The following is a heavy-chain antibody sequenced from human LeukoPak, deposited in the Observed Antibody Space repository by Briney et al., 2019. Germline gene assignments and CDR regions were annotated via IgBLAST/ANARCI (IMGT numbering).Heavy chain of an antibody. V-gene: IGHV3-74*01. CDR2: INSGGSST. CDR1: GFTLSSYC. CDR3: TRGGSYPIVEF. J-gene: IGHJ3*01. Sequence: PGGSLRLSCAASGFTLSSYCMHWVRQAPGKGLVWVSRINSGGSSTRYADSVKGRFTISRDNTKNTLYLQRNSLRDEAAAYYYCTRGGSYPIVEFGGQG. D-gene: IGHD1-26*01.